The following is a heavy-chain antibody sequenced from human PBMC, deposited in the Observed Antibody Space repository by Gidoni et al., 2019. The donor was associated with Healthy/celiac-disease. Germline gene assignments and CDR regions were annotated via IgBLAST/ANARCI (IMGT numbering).Heavy chain of an antibody. CDR3: ARDGGLLLVAGTEGDAFDI. V-gene: IGHV1-2*02. Sequence: QVQLVQSGAEVKKPGASVKVSCKASGYTFTGYSMHWVRQAPGQGLEWMGWINPNSGGTNYAQKFQGRVTMTRDTSISTAYMELSRLRSDDTAVYYCARDGGLLLVAGTEGDAFDIWGQGTMVTVSS. CDR1: GYTFTGYS. CDR2: INPNSGGT. J-gene: IGHJ3*02. D-gene: IGHD6-19*01.